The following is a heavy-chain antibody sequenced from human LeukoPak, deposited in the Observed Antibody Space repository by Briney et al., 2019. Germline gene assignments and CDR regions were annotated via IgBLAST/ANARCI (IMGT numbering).Heavy chain of an antibody. CDR3: ARDGDWAFDY. Sequence: GGSLRLSCAASGFTFSSSYSMNWVREAPGKGLEWVAHISLTTTTVYYADSVKGRFTMSRDNAKNSLFLQMNSLRAEDTAVYYCARDGDWAFDYWGQGTLVTVSS. J-gene: IGHJ4*02. CDR1: GFTFSSSYS. V-gene: IGHV3-48*01. D-gene: IGHD2-21*02. CDR2: ISLTTTTV.